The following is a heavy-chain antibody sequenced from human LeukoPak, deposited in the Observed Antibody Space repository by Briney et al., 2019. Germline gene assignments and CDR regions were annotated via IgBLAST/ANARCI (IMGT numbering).Heavy chain of an antibody. V-gene: IGHV3-9*03. Sequence: GGSLRLSCAASGFTFSSYWMHWVRQVPGKGLEWVSGISWNSGSIGYADSVKGRFTISRDNAKNSLYLQMNSLRAEDMALCYCAKGTIPRLALLSRDAFDIWGQGTMVTVSS. CDR2: ISWNSGSI. CDR1: GFTFSSYW. D-gene: IGHD1-14*01. CDR3: AKGTIPRLALLSRDAFDI. J-gene: IGHJ3*02.